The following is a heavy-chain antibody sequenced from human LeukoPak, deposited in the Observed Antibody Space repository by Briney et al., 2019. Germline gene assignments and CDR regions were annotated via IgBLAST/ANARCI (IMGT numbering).Heavy chain of an antibody. V-gene: IGHV3-15*01. CDR2: IKSKTDGGTT. CDR3: TTESPMVRAPDAFDI. Sequence: PGGSLRLSCAASGFTFSNAWMSWVRQAPGKGLEWVGRIKSKTDGGTTDYAAPVKGRFTISRDDSKNTLYLQMNSLKTEDTAVYYCTTESPMVRAPDAFDIWGQGTMVTVSS. CDR1: GFTFSNAW. J-gene: IGHJ3*02. D-gene: IGHD3-10*01.